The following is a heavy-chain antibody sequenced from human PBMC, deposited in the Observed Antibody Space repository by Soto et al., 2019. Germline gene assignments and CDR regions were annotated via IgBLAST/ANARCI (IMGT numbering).Heavy chain of an antibody. CDR1: GGSISSGGYY. CDR3: ARTAYYYGSSGYPPPLYGMDV. J-gene: IGHJ6*02. Sequence: QVQLQESGPGLVKPSQTLSLTCTVSGGSISSGGYYWSWIRQHPGKGLEWIGYIYYSGSTYYNPSLKSRVTRSLDTSKDQVSLKLGSVAAGDTAVYYCARTAYYYGSSGYPPPLYGMDVWGQGTTVTVSS. D-gene: IGHD3-22*01. V-gene: IGHV4-31*03. CDR2: IYYSGST.